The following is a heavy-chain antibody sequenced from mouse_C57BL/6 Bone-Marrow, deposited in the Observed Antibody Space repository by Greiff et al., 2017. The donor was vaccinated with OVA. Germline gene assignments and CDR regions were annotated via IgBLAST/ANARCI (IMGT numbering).Heavy chain of an antibody. CDR2: INPNNGGT. J-gene: IGHJ2*01. CDR3: ASGTTAQAFLYFDY. V-gene: IGHV1-22*01. Sequence: VQLQQSGPELVKPGASVKMSCKASGYTFTDYNMHWVKQSHGKSLEWIGYINPNNGGTSYNQKFKGKATLTVNKSSSTAYMELRSLTSEDSAVYYGASGTTAQAFLYFDYWGQGTTLTVSS. D-gene: IGHD3-2*02. CDR1: GYTFTDYN.